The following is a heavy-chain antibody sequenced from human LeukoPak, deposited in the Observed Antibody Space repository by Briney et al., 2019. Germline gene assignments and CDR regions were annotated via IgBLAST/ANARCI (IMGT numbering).Heavy chain of an antibody. D-gene: IGHD1-14*01. Sequence: PSETLSLTCTVSGGSISSYYWSWIRQPPGKGLEWIGYIYYSGSTNYNPSLKSRVTISVDTSKNQFSLKLSSVTAADTAVYYCARGVTEEVDYWGQGTLVTVSS. CDR3: ARGVTEEVDY. CDR1: GGSISSYY. J-gene: IGHJ4*02. V-gene: IGHV4-59*12. CDR2: IYYSGST.